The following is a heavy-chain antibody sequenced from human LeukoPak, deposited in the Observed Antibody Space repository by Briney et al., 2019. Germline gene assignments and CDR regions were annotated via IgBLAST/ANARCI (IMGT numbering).Heavy chain of an antibody. CDR3: ARGLYYFDY. CDR1: GVSFSGYY. V-gene: IGHV4-34*01. J-gene: IGHJ4*02. CDR2: INHSGST. Sequence: PSETLSLTCAVYGVSFSGYYWSWIRQPPGKGLEWIGEINHSGSTNYNPSLKIRVTISVDTSKNQFSLKLSSVTAADTAVYYCARGLYYFDYWGQGTLVTVSS.